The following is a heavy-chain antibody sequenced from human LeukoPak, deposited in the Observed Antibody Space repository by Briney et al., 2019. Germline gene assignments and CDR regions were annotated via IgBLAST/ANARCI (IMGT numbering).Heavy chain of an antibody. CDR3: ARCATSSPYFDY. CDR1: GGSISSGGYY. D-gene: IGHD2-2*01. Sequence: SQTLSLTCTVSGGSISSGGYYWSWIRQPPGKGLEWIGYIYHSGSTYYNPSLKSRVTISVDRSKNQFSLKLSSVTAADTAVYYCARCATSSPYFDYWGQGTLVTVSS. J-gene: IGHJ4*02. CDR2: IYHSGST. V-gene: IGHV4-30-2*01.